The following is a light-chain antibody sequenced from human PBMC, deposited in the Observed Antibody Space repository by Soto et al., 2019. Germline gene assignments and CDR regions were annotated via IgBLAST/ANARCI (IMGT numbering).Light chain of an antibody. CDR3: QQSYSTLWT. Sequence: DIQMTQSPSSLSASVGDRVTITCRASQSITIYVNWYQQKPGEAPNLLIFGASTLQSGVPSRFSGSGSGTDFTLTISSLQPEDFATYYRQQSYSTLWTFGQGTKVDIK. J-gene: IGKJ1*01. V-gene: IGKV1-39*01. CDR2: GAS. CDR1: QSITIY.